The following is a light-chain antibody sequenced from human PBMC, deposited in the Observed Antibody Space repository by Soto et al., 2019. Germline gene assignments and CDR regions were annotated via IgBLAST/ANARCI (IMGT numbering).Light chain of an antibody. CDR3: CSYAGSPRDV. Sequence: QSVLTQPRSVSGSLGQSVTISCTGTSSDVGTYNYVSWYQQHPGKAPKVMSYDVSERPSGVPDRFSGSKSGNTASLTISGLQAEDEADYYCCSYAGSPRDVLGTGTKVAVL. CDR1: SSDVGTYNY. V-gene: IGLV2-11*01. J-gene: IGLJ1*01. CDR2: DVS.